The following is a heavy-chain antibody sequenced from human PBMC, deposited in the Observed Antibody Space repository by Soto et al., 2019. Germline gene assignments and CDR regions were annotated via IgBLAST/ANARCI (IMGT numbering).Heavy chain of an antibody. CDR1: GXTIGNYG. D-gene: IGHD3-3*01. Sequence: GSLRLSCETPGXTIGNYGMGWVRQAPGKGLSWVSGISSSSRRTYYADSVRCRFTISRDNSKNTLYLQMATPRADDTAVYYCAKVAKSGVVIEYCASWGQGVLVPVSS. V-gene: IGHV3-23*01. J-gene: IGHJ5*02. CDR3: AKVAKSGVVIEYCAS. CDR2: ISSSSRRT.